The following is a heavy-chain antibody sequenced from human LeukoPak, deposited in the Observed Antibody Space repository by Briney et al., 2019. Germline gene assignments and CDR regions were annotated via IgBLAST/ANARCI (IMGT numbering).Heavy chain of an antibody. J-gene: IGHJ4*02. D-gene: IGHD5/OR15-5a*01. CDR1: GGSFNGYN. CDR3: ARTIVYTIHNIDS. V-gene: IGHV4-34*01. Sequence: SETLSLTCAVYGGSFNGYNWSWIRQPPGKGLECSGEINHSGSTNHTPSMKSRVTIAVDTSTSQFSLKLGSVTAAGTGVYYCARTIVYTIHNIDSWGQGTLVTVSS. CDR2: INHSGST.